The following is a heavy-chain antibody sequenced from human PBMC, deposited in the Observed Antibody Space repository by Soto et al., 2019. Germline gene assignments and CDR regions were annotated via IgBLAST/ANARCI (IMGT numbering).Heavy chain of an antibody. CDR3: ARDYGGYDY. D-gene: IGHD5-12*01. CDR2: INSDGTDT. CDR1: GFAFSTYW. J-gene: IGHJ4*02. Sequence: PGGSLRLSCAASGFAFSTYWMHWVRQAPEKGLMWVSRINSDGTDTSYADSVRGRFTISRDNAKNTVFLQMNSLRAEDTAVYFCARDYGGYDYWGQRSLVTVSS. V-gene: IGHV3-74*01.